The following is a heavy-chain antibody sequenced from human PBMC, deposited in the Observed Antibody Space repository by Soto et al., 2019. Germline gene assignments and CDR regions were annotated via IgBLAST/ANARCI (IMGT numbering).Heavy chain of an antibody. CDR1: GGSISSGDYY. Sequence: QVQLQESGPGLVKPSQTLSLTCTVSGGSISSGDYYWSWIRQPPGKGLEWIGYIYYSGSTYYNPSLKSRVTISVDTSKNQFSLKLSSVTAADTAVYYCARVVNYYDSSGYYYRGIADYWGQGTLVTVSS. J-gene: IGHJ4*02. V-gene: IGHV4-30-4*01. CDR3: ARVVNYYDSSGYYYRGIADY. CDR2: IYYSGST. D-gene: IGHD3-22*01.